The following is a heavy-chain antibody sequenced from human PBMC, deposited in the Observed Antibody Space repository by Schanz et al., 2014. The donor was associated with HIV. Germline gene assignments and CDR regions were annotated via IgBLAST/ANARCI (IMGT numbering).Heavy chain of an antibody. CDR3: ARDREYYYGSGSRDYYYYGMDV. V-gene: IGHV3-11*01. Sequence: QVQLVESGGGVVQPGRSLRLSCTASGFTFSDYYMSWIRQAPGKGLEWVSYISSSGSTIYYADSVKGRFTISRDNAKNSLYLQMNSLRAEDTAVYYCARDREYYYGSGSRDYYYYGMDVWGQGTTVTVSS. J-gene: IGHJ6*02. CDR2: ISSSGSTI. D-gene: IGHD3-10*01. CDR1: GFTFSDYY.